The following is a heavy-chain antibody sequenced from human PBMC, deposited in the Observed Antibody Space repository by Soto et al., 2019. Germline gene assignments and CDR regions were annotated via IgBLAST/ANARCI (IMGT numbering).Heavy chain of an antibody. CDR1: GGTFSSYA. CDR3: ARDRGYDAHDYYYNAMDV. Sequence: GASVKVSCKASGGTFSSYAISWVRQAPGQGLEWMGGIIPIFGTANYAQKFQGRVTITADESTSTAYMELNSLRAEDTAVYYCARDRGYDAHDYYYNAMDVWGQGTMVTVSS. CDR2: IIPIFGTA. V-gene: IGHV1-69*13. D-gene: IGHD2-15*01. J-gene: IGHJ6*02.